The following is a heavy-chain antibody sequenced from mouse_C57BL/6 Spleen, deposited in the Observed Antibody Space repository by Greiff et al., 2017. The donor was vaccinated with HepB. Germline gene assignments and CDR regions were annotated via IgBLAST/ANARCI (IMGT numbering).Heavy chain of an antibody. CDR3: ARGDYYGSSYGYFDV. V-gene: IGHV1-69*01. CDR1: GYTFTSYW. Sequence: QVQLQQSGAELVMPGASVKLSCKASGYTFTSYWMHWVKQRPGQGFEWIGEIDPSDSYTNYNQKFKGKSTLTVDKSSSTAYMQLSSLTSEDSAVYYCARGDYYGSSYGYFDVWGTGTTVTVSS. CDR2: IDPSDSYT. J-gene: IGHJ1*03. D-gene: IGHD1-1*01.